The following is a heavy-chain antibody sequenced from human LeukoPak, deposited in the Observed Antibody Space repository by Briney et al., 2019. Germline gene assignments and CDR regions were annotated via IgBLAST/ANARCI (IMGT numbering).Heavy chain of an antibody. CDR2: ISGGGAT. J-gene: IGHJ4*02. CDR1: GFDFSNQA. CDR3: ATISGNFDYLDY. D-gene: IGHD1-26*01. Sequence: GGSLRLSCAASGFDFSNQAMSWVRQAPGKGLEWVSGISGGGATYSADSVKGRFTISRDNSKNTMYLQMKSLRVEDTALYYCATISGNFDYLDYWGQGTLVTVST. V-gene: IGHV3-23*01.